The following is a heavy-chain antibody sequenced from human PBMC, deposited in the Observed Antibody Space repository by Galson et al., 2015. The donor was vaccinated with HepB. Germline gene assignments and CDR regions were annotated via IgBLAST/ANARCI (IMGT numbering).Heavy chain of an antibody. CDR1: GFTVSSNY. V-gene: IGHV3-66*02. Sequence: SLRLSCAASGFTVSSNYMSWVRQAPGKGLEWVSVIYSGGSTYYADSVKGRFTISRDNSKNTLYLQMNSLRAEDTAVYYCARDQGGSGYDILTGYFHYYYGMDVWGQGTTVTVSS. CDR2: IYSGGST. CDR3: ARDQGGSGYDILTGYFHYYYGMDV. J-gene: IGHJ6*02. D-gene: IGHD3-9*01.